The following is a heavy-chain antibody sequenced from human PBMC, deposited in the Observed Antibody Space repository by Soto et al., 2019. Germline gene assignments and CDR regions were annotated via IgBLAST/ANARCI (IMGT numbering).Heavy chain of an antibody. CDR3: AREGYNWNYKGDY. CDR2: ISSSSSYI. Sequence: EVQLVKSGGGQVKPGGSLRLSCAAYGFTFSSYSMNWVSQAPGKGLEWVSSISSSSSYIYYADSVKGRFTIARDNAKNTLYLQMNGLRAEDTAVYYCAREGYNWNYKGDYWGQGTLVTVSS. D-gene: IGHD1-7*01. V-gene: IGHV3-21*01. J-gene: IGHJ4*02. CDR1: GFTFSSYS.